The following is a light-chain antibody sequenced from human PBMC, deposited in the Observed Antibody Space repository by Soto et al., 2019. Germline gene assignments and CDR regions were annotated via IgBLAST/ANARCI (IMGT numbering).Light chain of an antibody. Sequence: EIVLTRPPGTLASSPGKRATLSCRASQSISSSYLAWYQQRPGQAPGLIIYGASSRATGIPDRFSGSGSGTEFTLTISRLEPEDFAVYYCQQYGSSPPITCGQGTRLEIK. J-gene: IGKJ5*01. CDR2: GAS. V-gene: IGKV3-20*01. CDR1: QSISSSY. CDR3: QQYGSSPPIT.